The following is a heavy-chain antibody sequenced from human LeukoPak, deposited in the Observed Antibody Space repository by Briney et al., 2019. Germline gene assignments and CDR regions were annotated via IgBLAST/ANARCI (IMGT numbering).Heavy chain of an antibody. J-gene: IGHJ4*02. V-gene: IGHV4-59*08. CDR1: GASTSRRY. Sequence: PSETLSLTCSASGASTSRRYWSWTRQSPGRTLEWIGHIYDGRDTKYNPSLTSRVTISVDTSRNQFSLSLTSVTAADTAIYYCAQTTGWPGFDFWGPGALVTVSS. D-gene: IGHD6-19*01. CDR2: IYDGRDT. CDR3: AQTTGWPGFDF.